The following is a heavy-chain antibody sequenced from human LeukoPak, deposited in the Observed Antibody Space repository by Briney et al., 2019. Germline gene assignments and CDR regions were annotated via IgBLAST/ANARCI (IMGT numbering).Heavy chain of an antibody. CDR1: GGSFSGFH. V-gene: IGHV4-34*01. CDR2: INHSGST. J-gene: IGHJ2*01. CDR3: ARHEYSSSWSPPGYFDL. D-gene: IGHD6-13*01. Sequence: PSETLSLTCAVYGGSFSGFHWSWIRQPPGKGLEWIGEINHSGSTNYNPSLKNRVTISVDTSKNQFSLKLSSVTAADTAVFYCARHEYSSSWSPPGYFDLWGRGTLVTVSS.